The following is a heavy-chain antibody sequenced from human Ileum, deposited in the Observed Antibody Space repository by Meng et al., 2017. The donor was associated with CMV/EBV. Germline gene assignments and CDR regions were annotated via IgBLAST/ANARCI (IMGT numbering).Heavy chain of an antibody. CDR2: INPKSGST. Sequence: ATGYTIAGCYMHRVQHAPGQRLEWREWINPKSGSTNNAQEIQDRDTMTRNTSISTAYMMLSRLRSDDTAVYYCAESNLGRLQFIFDYWGRGTLVTVSS. J-gene: IGHJ4*02. V-gene: IGHV1-2*02. CDR1: GYTIAGCY. CDR3: AESNLGRLQFIFDY. D-gene: IGHD5-24*01.